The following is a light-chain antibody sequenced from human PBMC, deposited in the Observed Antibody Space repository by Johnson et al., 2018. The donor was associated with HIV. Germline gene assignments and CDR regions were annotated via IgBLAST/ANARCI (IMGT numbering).Light chain of an antibody. Sequence: QSVLTQPPSVSAAPGQRVTISCSGSSSNIGNNFVSWYQQLPGTAPKVLIYDNNKRPSGIPDRFSGSKSGTSATLGITGLQTWDEADYYCGTWDSSLSVYVFGTGTKGTV. CDR1: SSNIGNNF. J-gene: IGLJ1*01. CDR2: DNN. CDR3: GTWDSSLSVYV. V-gene: IGLV1-51*01.